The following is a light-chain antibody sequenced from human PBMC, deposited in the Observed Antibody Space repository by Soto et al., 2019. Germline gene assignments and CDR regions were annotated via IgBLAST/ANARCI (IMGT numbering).Light chain of an antibody. Sequence: EIVMTQSPATLSVSPGERATLSCRASRSVSNNLAWHQQKPGQAPRLLIYDASTRATGIPARFSGSWSGTEFTLTISSLQSEDSAVYYCQQYNNWPLTFGQGTRLEIK. CDR3: QQYNNWPLT. CDR1: RSVSNN. CDR2: DAS. V-gene: IGKV3-15*01. J-gene: IGKJ5*01.